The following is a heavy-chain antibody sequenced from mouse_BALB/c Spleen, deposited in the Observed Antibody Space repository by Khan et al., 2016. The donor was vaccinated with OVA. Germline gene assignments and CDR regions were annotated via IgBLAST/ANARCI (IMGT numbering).Heavy chain of an antibody. CDR1: GYSFTGYF. V-gene: IGHV1-20*02. J-gene: IGHJ2*01. CDR3: ARKNGSDVDY. D-gene: IGHD1-1*01. Sequence: EVQLQESGPELVKPGTSVKISCKASGYSFTGYFMNWVMQSPGKSLEWIGRINPHTGETFYNQKFKGKATFTVDESSSTAQMEIRSMASEESAVYDCARKNGSDVDYWGQGTTLTVSS. CDR2: INPHTGET.